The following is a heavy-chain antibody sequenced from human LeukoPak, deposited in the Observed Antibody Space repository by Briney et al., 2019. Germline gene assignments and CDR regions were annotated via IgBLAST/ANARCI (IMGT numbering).Heavy chain of an antibody. J-gene: IGHJ4*02. CDR1: GSTFSSYA. CDR3: AKTVRIAVAGYYFDY. CDR2: ISYDGSNK. Sequence: GGSLRLSCAASGSTFSSYAMHWVRQAPGKGLEWVAVISYDGSNKYYADSVKGRFTISRDNSKNTLYLQMNSLRAEDTAVYYCAKTVRIAVAGYYFDYWGQGTLVTVSS. D-gene: IGHD6-19*01. V-gene: IGHV3-30*04.